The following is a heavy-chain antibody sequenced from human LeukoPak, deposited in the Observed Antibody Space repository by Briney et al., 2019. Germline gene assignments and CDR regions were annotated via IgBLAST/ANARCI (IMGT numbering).Heavy chain of an antibody. CDR3: ARDCSGRYCSSTTDY. V-gene: IGHV3-48*04. CDR2: ISSSGSTI. D-gene: IGHD2-2*01. CDR1: GFTFSSYS. J-gene: IGHJ4*02. Sequence: GGSLRLSCAASGFTFSSYSMNWVRQAPGKGLEWVSYISSSGSTIYYADSVKGRFTISRDNAKTSLYLQMNSLRAEDTAVYSCARDCSGRYCSSTTDYWGQGTLVTVSS.